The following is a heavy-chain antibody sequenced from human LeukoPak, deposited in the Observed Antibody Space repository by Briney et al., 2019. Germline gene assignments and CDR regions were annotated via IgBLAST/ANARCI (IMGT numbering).Heavy chain of an antibody. Sequence: SETLSLTCTVSGYSISSGYYWGWIRQPPGKGLEWIGSIYHSGSTYYNPSLKSRVTISVDTSKNQFSLKLSSVTAADTAVYYCARCSRRRWYFDLWGRGTLVTVSS. V-gene: IGHV4-38-2*02. D-gene: IGHD2-2*01. J-gene: IGHJ2*01. CDR2: IYHSGST. CDR1: GYSISSGYY. CDR3: ARCSRRRWYFDL.